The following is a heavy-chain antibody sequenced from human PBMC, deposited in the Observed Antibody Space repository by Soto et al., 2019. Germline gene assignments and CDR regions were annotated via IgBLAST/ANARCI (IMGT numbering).Heavy chain of an antibody. Sequence: SETLSLTCTVSGGSISSYYWSWIRQPPGKGLEWIGYIYYSGSTNYNPSLKSRVTISVDTSKNQFSLKLSSVTAADTAVYYCARHGITIFGVVPMGVYYYMDVWGKGTTVTVSS. J-gene: IGHJ6*03. V-gene: IGHV4-59*08. D-gene: IGHD3-3*01. CDR1: GGSISSYY. CDR3: ARHGITIFGVVPMGVYYYMDV. CDR2: IYYSGST.